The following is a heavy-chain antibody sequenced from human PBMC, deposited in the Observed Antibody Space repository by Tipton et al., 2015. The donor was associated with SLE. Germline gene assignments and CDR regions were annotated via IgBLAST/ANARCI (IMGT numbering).Heavy chain of an antibody. J-gene: IGHJ2*01. D-gene: IGHD3-10*01. CDR2: ISSSGSTI. Sequence: GSLRLSCAASGFTFSSYEMNWVRQAPGKGLEWVSYISSSGSTIYYADSVKGRFTISRDNAKNSLYLQMNSLRAEDTAVYYCARAGMVRGVVRYWYFDLWGRGTLVTVSS. CDR1: GFTFSSYE. CDR3: ARAGMVRGVVRYWYFDL. V-gene: IGHV3-48*03.